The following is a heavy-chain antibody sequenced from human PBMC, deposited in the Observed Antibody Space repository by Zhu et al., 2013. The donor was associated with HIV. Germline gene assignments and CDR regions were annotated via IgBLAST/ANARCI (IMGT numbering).Heavy chain of an antibody. D-gene: IGHD6-19*01. Sequence: QVQLVQSGAEVKKPGASVKVSCKASGYTFTSYYMHWVRQAPGQGLEWMGIINPSGGSTSYAQKFQGRVTMTRDTSTSTVYMELSSLRSEDTAVYYCAINKGIAVAATGYFDYWGQGNPGHRLL. CDR1: GYTFTSYY. CDR3: AINKGIAVAATGYFDY. CDR2: INPSGGST. V-gene: IGHV1-46*01. J-gene: IGHJ4*02.